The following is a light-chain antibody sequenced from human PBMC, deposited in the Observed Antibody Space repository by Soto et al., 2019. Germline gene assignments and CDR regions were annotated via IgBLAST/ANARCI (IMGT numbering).Light chain of an antibody. V-gene: IGKV1-6*01. CDR2: AAS. CDR1: QGIRND. CDR3: LQDYNYPRI. J-gene: IGKJ4*01. Sequence: AIQMTQSPSSLSASVGDRVTITCRASQGIRNDVGWYQQKPGKAPKLLIYAASSLQSGVPSRFSGSGSGTDFTLTISILQPEDFATYCCLQDYNYPRIFGGGTKVEIK.